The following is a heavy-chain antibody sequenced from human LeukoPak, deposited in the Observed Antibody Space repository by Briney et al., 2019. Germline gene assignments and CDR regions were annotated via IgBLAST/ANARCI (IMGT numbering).Heavy chain of an antibody. D-gene: IGHD3-22*01. J-gene: IGHJ5*02. CDR3: ARGRYYDSSGYYYDWFDP. V-gene: IGHV3-30*03. Sequence: PGGSLRLSCAASGFTFSSYGMHWVRQAPGKGLEWVAVISYDGSNKYYADSVKGRFTISRDNSKNTLYLQMNSLRAEDTAVYYCARGRYYDSSGYYYDWFDPWGQGTLVTVSS. CDR1: GFTFSSYG. CDR2: ISYDGSNK.